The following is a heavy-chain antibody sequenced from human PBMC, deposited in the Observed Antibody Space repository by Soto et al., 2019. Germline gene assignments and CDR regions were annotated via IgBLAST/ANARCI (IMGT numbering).Heavy chain of an antibody. J-gene: IGHJ5*02. D-gene: IGHD3-22*01. Sequence: EVQLVESGGGLVQPGGSLRLSCAASGFTVSSNYMSWVRQAPGKGLEWVSVIYSGGNTYYADSVKGRFTISRDNSKNTLYLQRNSLRAEDTAVYYCARMGDSIGYSGWFDPWGQGTLVTVSS. V-gene: IGHV3-66*01. CDR2: IYSGGNT. CDR3: ARMGDSIGYSGWFDP. CDR1: GFTVSSNY.